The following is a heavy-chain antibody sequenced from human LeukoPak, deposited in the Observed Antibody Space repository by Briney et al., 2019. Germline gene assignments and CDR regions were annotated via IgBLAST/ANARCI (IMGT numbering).Heavy chain of an antibody. Sequence: GGSLRLSCAASGFTFGSYWMSWVRQAPGKGLEWVANIKQDGSEKYYVDSVKGRFTISRDNAKNSLYLQMNSLRAEDTAVYYCARGRDYYDSSGYYPTDYWGQGTLVTVSS. V-gene: IGHV3-7*01. CDR3: ARGRDYYDSSGYYPTDY. J-gene: IGHJ4*02. D-gene: IGHD3-22*01. CDR2: IKQDGSEK. CDR1: GFTFGSYW.